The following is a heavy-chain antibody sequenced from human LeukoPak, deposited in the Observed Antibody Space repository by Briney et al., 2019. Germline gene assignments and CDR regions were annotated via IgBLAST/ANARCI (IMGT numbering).Heavy chain of an antibody. CDR1: GFTFKSNW. Sequence: PGGSLRLSCAASGFTFKSNWMSWVRQAPGKGLEWVANIKQDGSEKYYVDSVKGRFTISRDNAKNSLYLQMDSLRAEDTAVYYCARDGGGYNLWGQGTMVTVSS. D-gene: IGHD5-24*01. V-gene: IGHV3-7*04. J-gene: IGHJ4*02. CDR3: ARDGGGYNL. CDR2: IKQDGSEK.